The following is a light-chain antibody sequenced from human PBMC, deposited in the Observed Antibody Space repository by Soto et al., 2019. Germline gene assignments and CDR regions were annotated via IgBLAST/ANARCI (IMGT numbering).Light chain of an antibody. CDR3: QQANSFPIT. CDR2: DAS. Sequence: DIQMTQSPSTLSASVGDRVTITCRASQSISSWLAWYQQKPGKAPKLLIYDASSLQSGVPSRFSGSGSGTDFTLTISSLQHEDFAIYFCQQANSFPITFGQGTRLEIK. J-gene: IGKJ5*01. V-gene: IGKV1-12*01. CDR1: QSISSW.